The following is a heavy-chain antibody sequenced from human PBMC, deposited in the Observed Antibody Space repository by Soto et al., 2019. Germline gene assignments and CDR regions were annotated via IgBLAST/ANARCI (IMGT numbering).Heavy chain of an antibody. V-gene: IGHV4-30-4*01. CDR2: IFHSGST. Sequence: SETLSLTCTVSGGSINSGDYYWTWVRQPPGKGLEWIGSIFHSGSTYYTPSLQSRVTISLDTSKNHFSLKLSSVTPADTAVYYCARDRYYGSGTYYNFYSGMDVWGQGTTVTVSS. CDR3: ARDRYYGSGTYYNFYSGMDV. J-gene: IGHJ6*02. CDR1: GGSINSGDYY. D-gene: IGHD3-10*01.